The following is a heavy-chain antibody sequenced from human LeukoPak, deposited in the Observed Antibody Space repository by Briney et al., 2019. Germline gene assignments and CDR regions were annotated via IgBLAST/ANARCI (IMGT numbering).Heavy chain of an antibody. J-gene: IGHJ4*02. D-gene: IGHD2-21*02. CDR2: ISGSGGST. V-gene: IGHV3-23*01. CDR3: ARMRSCGGDCYSGGFDY. CDR1: GCTFSSYA. Sequence: SGGSLRLSCAASGCTFSSYAMSWVRQAPGKGLEWVSAISGSGGSTYHADSVKGRFTISRDNSKNTLYLQMNSLRAEDTAVYYCARMRSCGGDCYSGGFDYWGQGTLVTVSS.